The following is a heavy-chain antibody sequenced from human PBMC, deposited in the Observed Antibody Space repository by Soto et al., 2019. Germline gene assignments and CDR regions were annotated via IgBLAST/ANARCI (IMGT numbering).Heavy chain of an antibody. V-gene: IGHV4-30-2*01. Sequence: PSETLSLTCAVSGVSITTNGYSWSWIRQPPGKGLEWIGYIYPSGTIFYNPSLNSRVTISADTSNNQFSLKLTSVTAADTAVYFCATCTAFAKYYFDYWGRGTLVTVS. J-gene: IGHJ4*02. CDR2: IYPSGTI. D-gene: IGHD2-8*02. CDR3: ATCTAFAKYYFDY. CDR1: GVSITTNGYS.